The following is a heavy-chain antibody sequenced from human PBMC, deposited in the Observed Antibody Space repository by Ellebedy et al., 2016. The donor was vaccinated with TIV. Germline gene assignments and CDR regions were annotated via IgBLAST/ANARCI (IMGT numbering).Heavy chain of an antibody. D-gene: IGHD3-10*01. J-gene: IGHJ5*02. V-gene: IGHV1-18*01. CDR2: IIPILGIA. CDR1: GYTFTSYG. Sequence: ASVKVSCXASGYTFTSYGISWVRQAPGQGLEWMGRIIPILGIANYAQKLQGRVTMTTDTSTSTAYMELRSLRSDDTAVYYCARRITMVRGVIGWFDPWGQGTLVTVSS. CDR3: ARRITMVRGVIGWFDP.